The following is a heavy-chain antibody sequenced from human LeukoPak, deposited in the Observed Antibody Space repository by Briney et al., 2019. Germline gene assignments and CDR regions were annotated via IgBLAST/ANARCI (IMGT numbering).Heavy chain of an antibody. CDR2: ISAYNGNT. J-gene: IGHJ4*02. V-gene: IGHV1-18*01. Sequence: ASVNVSCKASGYTFTSYGISWVRQAPGQGLEWMGWISAYNGNTNYAQKLQGRVTMTTDTSTSTAYMELRSLRSDDTAVYYCARDRGEDSSGCDFDYWGQGTLVTVSS. CDR3: ARDRGEDSSGCDFDY. CDR1: GYTFTSYG. D-gene: IGHD6-19*01.